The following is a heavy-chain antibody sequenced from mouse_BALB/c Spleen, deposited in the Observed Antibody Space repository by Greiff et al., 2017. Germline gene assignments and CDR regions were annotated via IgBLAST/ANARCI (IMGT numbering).Heavy chain of an antibody. V-gene: IGHV1-15*01. CDR3: TRRVITTVVNYFDY. CDR1: GYTFTDYE. D-gene: IGHD1-1*01. J-gene: IGHJ2*01. Sequence: QVQLKESGAELVRPGASVTLSCKASGYTFTDYEMHWVKQTPVHGLEWIGAIDPETGGTAYNQKFKGKATLTADKSSSTAYMELRSLTSEDSAVYYCTRRVITTVVNYFDYWGQGTTLTVSS. CDR2: IDPETGGT.